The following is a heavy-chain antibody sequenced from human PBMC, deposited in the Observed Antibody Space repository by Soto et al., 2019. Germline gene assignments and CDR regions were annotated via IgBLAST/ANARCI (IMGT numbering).Heavy chain of an antibody. CDR2: IKSKTDGATT. CDR3: SYTKFYCGGDCYSYGFDI. V-gene: IGHV3-15*01. CDR1: GFTFRNAW. J-gene: IGHJ3*02. Sequence: GESMRLSCAASGFTFRNAWISWVRQAPGKGLEWVGRIKSKTDGATTDYAEHVKGRYTISRDDSNNTLYLQKNSLKTEDTAVYYCSYTKFYCGGDCYSYGFDIWGQGTMVTVSS. D-gene: IGHD2-21*02.